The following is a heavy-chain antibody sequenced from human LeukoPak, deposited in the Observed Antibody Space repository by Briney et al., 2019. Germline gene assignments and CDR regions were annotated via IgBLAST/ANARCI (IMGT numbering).Heavy chain of an antibody. J-gene: IGHJ4*02. CDR3: ARDTLLDY. CDR1: GDTFTNYD. CDR2: ISTYNGDT. Sequence: ASVKVSCKTTGDTFTNYDVSWVRQAPGQGLEWMGWISTYNGDTDYAQNLQGRVTMTTDTSTNTAYMELKSLRSDDTAMYYCARDTLLDYWGQGTLVTVSS. V-gene: IGHV1-18*01. D-gene: IGHD2/OR15-2a*01.